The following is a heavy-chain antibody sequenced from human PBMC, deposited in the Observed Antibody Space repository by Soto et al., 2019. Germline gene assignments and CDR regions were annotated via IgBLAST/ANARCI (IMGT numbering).Heavy chain of an antibody. D-gene: IGHD6-19*01. Sequence: QVQVVESGGGVVQPGRSLRLSCTASGFTFSGHAMHWVRQPTGMGLEWVAQIWYDGSNKYYADSVKGRFTISRDNSKNTLYVQMDSLRVEDTAVYYCARDGQSLAPYALDVWGQGTSVTVSS. J-gene: IGHJ6*02. V-gene: IGHV3-33*01. CDR1: GFTFSGHA. CDR2: IWYDGSNK. CDR3: ARDGQSLAPYALDV.